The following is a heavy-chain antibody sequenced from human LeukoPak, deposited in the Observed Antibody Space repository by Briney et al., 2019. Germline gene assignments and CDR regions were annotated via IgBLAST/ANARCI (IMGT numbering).Heavy chain of an antibody. CDR3: AKDQRYSSSWAALLDY. J-gene: IGHJ4*02. Sequence: GGSLRLSCAASGFTFDDYAMHWVRQAPGKGLEWVSLISGDGGSTYYADSVKGRFTISRDNSKNSLYLQMNSPRTEDTALYYCAKDQRYSSSWAALLDYWGQGTLVTVSS. CDR1: GFTFDDYA. D-gene: IGHD6-13*01. V-gene: IGHV3-43*02. CDR2: ISGDGGST.